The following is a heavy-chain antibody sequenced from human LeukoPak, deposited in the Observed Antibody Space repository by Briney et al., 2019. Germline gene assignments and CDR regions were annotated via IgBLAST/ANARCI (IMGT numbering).Heavy chain of an antibody. CDR2: VYYSGST. CDR1: GGSISSYY. D-gene: IGHD5-18*01. CDR3: ARGTTYGYGWVDP. V-gene: IGHV4-59*01. Sequence: SETLSLTCTVSGGSISSYYWSWIWQPPGKGLEWIGYVYYSGSTDYNPSLKSRVTISLDTSKKQFSLKLNSVTAADTAVYYCARGTTYGYGWVDPWGQGTLVTVSS. J-gene: IGHJ5*02.